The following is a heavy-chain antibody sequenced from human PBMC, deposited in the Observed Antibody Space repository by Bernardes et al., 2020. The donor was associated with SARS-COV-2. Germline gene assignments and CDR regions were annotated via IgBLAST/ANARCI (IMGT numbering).Heavy chain of an antibody. Sequence: SETLSLTCTVSGGSLRSGDYYWSWIRQPPGKGLEWIGYIYYRGRTYYNPSLKSRVTISVDTSKNQFSLKLSSVTAADTAVYYCAREIFAITIFGVVTRWFEPWGHGTLVTVSS. D-gene: IGHD3-3*01. CDR3: AREIFAITIFGVVTRWFEP. CDR1: GGSLRSGDYY. CDR2: IYYRGRT. J-gene: IGHJ5*02. V-gene: IGHV4-30-4*01.